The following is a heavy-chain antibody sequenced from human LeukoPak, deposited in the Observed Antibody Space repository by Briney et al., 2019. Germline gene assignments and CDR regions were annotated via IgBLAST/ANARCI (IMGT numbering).Heavy chain of an antibody. J-gene: IGHJ4*02. CDR1: GDSISSSRYY. CDR3: ALSYCSSSSCPFDY. D-gene: IGHD2-15*01. CDR2: IYDSGST. Sequence: PSETLSLTCTVSGDSISSSRYYWGWIRQPPGKELEWIGSIYDSGSTYYNPSLKIRVTMFVDTSKNQFSLKLSSVTAADTAVYCCALSYCSSSSCPFDYWGQGALVTVSS. V-gene: IGHV4-39*01.